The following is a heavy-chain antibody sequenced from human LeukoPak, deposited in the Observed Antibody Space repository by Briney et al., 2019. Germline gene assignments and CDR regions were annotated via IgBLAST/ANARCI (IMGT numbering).Heavy chain of an antibody. Sequence: SQTLSLTCTVSGGSISSGDYYWSWIRQPPGKGLEWIGYIYYSGSTYYNPSLKSRVTISLDTSKNQFSLRLSSMTAADTAVYYCARVVVPTNFDYWGQGTLVSVSS. CDR2: IYYSGST. D-gene: IGHD2-2*01. V-gene: IGHV4-30-4*01. J-gene: IGHJ4*02. CDR3: ARVVVPTNFDY. CDR1: GGSISSGDYY.